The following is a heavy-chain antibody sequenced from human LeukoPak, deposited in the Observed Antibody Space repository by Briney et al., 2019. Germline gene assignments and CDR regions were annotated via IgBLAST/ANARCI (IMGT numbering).Heavy chain of an antibody. J-gene: IGHJ4*02. Sequence: GGSLRLSCAASRFTFSSYAMSWVRQAPGKGLEWVSAISGSGGSTYYADSVKGRFTISRDNSKNTLYLQMNSLRAEDTAVYYCAKEGVAARPTSLYYFDYWGQGTLVTVSS. D-gene: IGHD6-6*01. V-gene: IGHV3-23*01. CDR2: ISGSGGST. CDR1: RFTFSSYA. CDR3: AKEGVAARPTSLYYFDY.